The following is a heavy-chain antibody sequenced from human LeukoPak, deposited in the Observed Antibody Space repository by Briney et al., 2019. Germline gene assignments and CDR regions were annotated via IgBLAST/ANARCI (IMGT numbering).Heavy chain of an antibody. J-gene: IGHJ6*03. CDR3: ARAWVLPAAAGYYYYYYMDV. D-gene: IGHD2-2*01. CDR1: GYTFTSYG. CDR2: ISAYNGNT. V-gene: IGHV1-18*01. Sequence: ASVKVSCKASGYTFTSYGISWVRQAPGQGLEWMGWISAYNGNTNYAQKLQGRVTMTTDTFTSTAYMELRSLRSDDTAVYYCARAWVLPAAAGYYYYYYMDVWGKGTTVTVSS.